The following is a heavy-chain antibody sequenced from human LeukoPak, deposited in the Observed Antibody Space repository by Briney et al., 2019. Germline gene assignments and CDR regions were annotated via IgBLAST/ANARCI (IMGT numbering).Heavy chain of an antibody. CDR3: ARVNLRGSQHNWFDP. CDR2: ITPIIDVS. Sequence: SVKVSCKASGGTLNTHIVTWVRQAPGQGLEWRGKITPIIDVSKYAQKFQGRLTITADKSTATVYMELSGLKSEHTAVYYSARVNLRGSQHNWFDPWGQGTLVTVSS. D-gene: IGHD1-1*01. J-gene: IGHJ5*02. CDR1: GGTLNTHI. V-gene: IGHV1-69*02.